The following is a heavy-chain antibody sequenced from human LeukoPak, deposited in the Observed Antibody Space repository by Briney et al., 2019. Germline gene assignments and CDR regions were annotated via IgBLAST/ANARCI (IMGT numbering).Heavy chain of an antibody. CDR3: ARGRGWYRSPFDY. J-gene: IGHJ4*02. Sequence: GSLRLSCAASGFTFDDYGMSWVRQAPGKGLEWIGEINHSGSTNYNPSLKSRVTISVDTSKNQFSLKLSSVTAADTAVYYCARGRGWYRSPFDYWGQGTLVTVSS. CDR1: GFTFDDYG. V-gene: IGHV4-34*01. D-gene: IGHD6-19*01. CDR2: INHSGST.